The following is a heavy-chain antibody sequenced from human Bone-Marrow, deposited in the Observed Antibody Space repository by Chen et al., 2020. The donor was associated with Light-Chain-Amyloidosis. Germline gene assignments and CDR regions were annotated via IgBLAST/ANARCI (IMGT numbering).Heavy chain of an antibody. CDR2: IYYSGST. J-gene: IGHJ6*02. D-gene: IGHD2-15*01. V-gene: IGHV4-59*01. Sequence: QVQLQESGPGLVKPSETLSLTCTVSGGSISSYYWSWIRQPPGKGLEWIGYIYYSGSTNYNPSLKSRVTISVDTSKNQFSLKLSSVTAADTAVYYCARVIDSDEDGMDVWGQGTTVTVSS. CDR1: GGSISSYY. CDR3: ARVIDSDEDGMDV.